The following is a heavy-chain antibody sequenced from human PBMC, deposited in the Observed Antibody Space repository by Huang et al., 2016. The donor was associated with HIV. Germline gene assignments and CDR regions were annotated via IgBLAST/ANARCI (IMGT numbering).Heavy chain of an antibody. CDR1: GFLLNTSGVG. CDR3: AHIGDIFAAYSPEYFEY. Sequence: QITLKESGPTLVKPTQTLTLACTFSGFLLNTSGVGVSWLRQPPGQALEWLALIYWDDDKRYRPSSKSILTHSKDPSNNQVVLTMTIMDPVDTASDFGAHIGDIFAAYSPEYFEYWGQGALVTVSS. J-gene: IGHJ4*02. V-gene: IGHV2-5*02. D-gene: IGHD2-15*01. CDR2: IYWDDDK.